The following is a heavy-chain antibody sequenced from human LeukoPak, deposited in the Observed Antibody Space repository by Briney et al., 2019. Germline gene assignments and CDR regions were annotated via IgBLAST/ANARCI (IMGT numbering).Heavy chain of an antibody. CDR1: GGSISSSSYY. Sequence: PSETLSLTCTVSGGSISSSSYYWGWIRQPPGKGLEWVGSIYYSGSTYYNPSLKRRVTISVDTSKNQFSLKLSSVTAADTAVYYCAREVVVPAAIGGNWFDPWGQGTLVTVSS. V-gene: IGHV4-39*07. J-gene: IGHJ5*02. CDR3: AREVVVPAAIGGNWFDP. CDR2: IYYSGST. D-gene: IGHD2-2*02.